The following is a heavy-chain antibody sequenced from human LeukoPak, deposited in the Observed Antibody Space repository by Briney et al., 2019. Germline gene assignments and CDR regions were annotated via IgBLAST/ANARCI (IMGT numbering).Heavy chain of an antibody. D-gene: IGHD3-10*01. J-gene: IGHJ4*02. Sequence: ASVKVSCKVSGYTLTELSMHWVRQAPGKGLEWMGGFDPEDGETIYAQKFQGRVTMTEDTSTDTAYMELSSLRSEDTAVYYCATDLRYYYGSGNYNWGQGTLVTVSS. CDR3: ATDLRYYYGSGNYN. V-gene: IGHV1-24*01. CDR1: GYTLTELS. CDR2: FDPEDGET.